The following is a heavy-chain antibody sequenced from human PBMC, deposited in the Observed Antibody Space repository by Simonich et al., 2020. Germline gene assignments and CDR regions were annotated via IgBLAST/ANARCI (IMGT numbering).Heavy chain of an antibody. Sequence: QVQLQESGPGLVKPSEPLSLTCTVSGGSISSYYWSWILQPPGKGLEWIGYIYYSGSTNYNPSLKSRVTIAVNTSKNQFSLKLSSVTAADTAVYYCARGGRYCSSTSCYYYYYYMDVWGKGTTVTVSS. J-gene: IGHJ6*03. CDR1: GGSISSYY. D-gene: IGHD2-2*01. CDR2: IYYSGST. V-gene: IGHV4-59*12. CDR3: ARGGRYCSSTSCYYYYYYMDV.